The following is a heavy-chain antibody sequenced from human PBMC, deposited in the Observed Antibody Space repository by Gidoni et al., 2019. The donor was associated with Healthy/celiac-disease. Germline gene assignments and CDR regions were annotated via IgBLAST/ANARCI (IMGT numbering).Heavy chain of an antibody. J-gene: IGHJ6*02. CDR2: ISYDGSNK. CDR3: ARDIVVVVAAPYYYYGMDV. D-gene: IGHD2-15*01. Sequence: VESGGGVVQPGRSLRLSCAASGFTFSSYAMHWVRQAPGKGLEWVAGISYDGSNKYYADSVKGRFTISRDNSKNTLYLQMNSLRAEDTAVYYCARDIVVVVAAPYYYYGMDVWGQGTTVTVSS. CDR1: GFTFSSYA. V-gene: IGHV3-30-3*01.